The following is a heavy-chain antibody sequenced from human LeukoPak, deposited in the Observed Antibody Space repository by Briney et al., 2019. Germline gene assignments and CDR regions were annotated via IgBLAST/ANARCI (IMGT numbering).Heavy chain of an antibody. CDR2: IRYDGSNK. J-gene: IGHJ4*02. V-gene: IGHV3-30*02. CDR1: GFTFSSYG. Sequence: GGSLRLSCAASGFTFSSYGMHWVRQAPGKGLEWVAFIRYDGSNKYYADSVKGRFTISRDNSKNTLYLQMNSLRAEDTAVYYCAKSRSRAEYYYDSSGSYFDYWGQGTLATVSS. D-gene: IGHD3-22*01. CDR3: AKSRSRAEYYYDSSGSYFDY.